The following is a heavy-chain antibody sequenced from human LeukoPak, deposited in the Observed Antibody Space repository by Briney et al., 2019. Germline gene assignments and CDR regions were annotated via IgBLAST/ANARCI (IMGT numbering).Heavy chain of an antibody. Sequence: GGSLRLSCAASGFTVSSNYMSWVRQAPGKGLEWVSVIYSGGSTYYADSVKGRFTISRDNSKNTLYLQMNSLRAEDTAVYYCAKDPCSTSCYPDYWGQGTLVTVSS. CDR2: IYSGGST. J-gene: IGHJ4*02. V-gene: IGHV3-66*01. CDR3: AKDPCSTSCYPDY. CDR1: GFTVSSNY. D-gene: IGHD2-2*01.